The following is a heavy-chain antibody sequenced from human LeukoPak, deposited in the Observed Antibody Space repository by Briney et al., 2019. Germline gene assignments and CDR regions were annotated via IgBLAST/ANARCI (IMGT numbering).Heavy chain of an antibody. CDR3: ARGRYCSGGSCLLINWFDP. D-gene: IGHD2-15*01. CDR2: INSDGSST. J-gene: IGHJ5*02. Sequence: GGSLRLSCAASGFTFSSYWMHWVRQAPGKGLVWVSRINSDGSSTSYADSVRGRFTISRDNAKNTLYLQVNSLRAEDTAVYYCARGRYCSGGSCLLINWFDPWGQGTLVTVSS. V-gene: IGHV3-74*01. CDR1: GFTFSSYW.